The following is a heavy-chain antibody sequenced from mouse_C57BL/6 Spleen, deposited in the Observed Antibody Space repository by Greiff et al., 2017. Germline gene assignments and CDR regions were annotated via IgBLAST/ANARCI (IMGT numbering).Heavy chain of an antibody. CDR3: ARSYGSSYYFDY. CDR1: GFTFSSYG. J-gene: IGHJ2*01. V-gene: IGHV5-6*02. D-gene: IGHD1-1*01. Sequence: EVKLEESGGDLVKPGGSLKLSCAASGFTFSSYGMSWVRQTPDKRLEWVATISSGGSYTYYPDSVKGRFTISRDNAKNTLYLQMSSLKSEDTAMYYCARSYGSSYYFDYWGQGTTLTVSS. CDR2: ISSGGSYT.